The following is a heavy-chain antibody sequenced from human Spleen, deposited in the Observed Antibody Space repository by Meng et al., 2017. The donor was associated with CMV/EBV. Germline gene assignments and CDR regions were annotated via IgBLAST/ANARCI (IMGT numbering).Heavy chain of an antibody. J-gene: IGHJ4*02. CDR1: GGSISSGSYY. V-gene: IGHV4-39*07. Sequence: GSLRLSCTVSGGSISSGSYYWGWIRQPPGKGLEWIGTIYYSGSTYYNPSLESRVTISVDKSKNQFSLKLSSVTAADTAVYYCATLGCSSTSCYSDPFDYWGQGTLVTVSS. CDR2: IYYSGST. CDR3: ATLGCSSTSCYSDPFDY. D-gene: IGHD2-2*01.